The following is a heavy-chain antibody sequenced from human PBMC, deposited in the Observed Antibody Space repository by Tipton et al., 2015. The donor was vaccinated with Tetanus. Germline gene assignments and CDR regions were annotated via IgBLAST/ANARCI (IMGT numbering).Heavy chain of an antibody. CDR3: ASGSALDY. CDR1: GFTFSTTK. D-gene: IGHD6-25*01. CDR2: ISSTSRYI. Sequence: SLRLSCGVSGFTFSTTKMNWVRQAPGRGLEWVSSISSTSRYIYYADSLKGRFTISRDNAKNSLSLQMNSLRTDDTAVYYCASGSALDYWGQGTAVTVSS. J-gene: IGHJ4*02. V-gene: IGHV3-21*01.